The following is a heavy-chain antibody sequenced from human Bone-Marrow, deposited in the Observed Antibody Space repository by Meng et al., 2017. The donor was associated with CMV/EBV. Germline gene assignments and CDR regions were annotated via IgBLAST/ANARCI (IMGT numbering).Heavy chain of an antibody. CDR2: IIPILGIA. CDR3: ARDVLSTLDV. Sequence: SVKVSCKAAGGTFSSYTISWVRQAPGQGLGWMGRIIPILGIANYAQKFQGRVTITADKSTSTAYMELSSLRSEDTAVYYCARDVLSTLDVWGQGTTVTVSS. V-gene: IGHV1-69*04. J-gene: IGHJ6*02. CDR1: GGTFSSYT.